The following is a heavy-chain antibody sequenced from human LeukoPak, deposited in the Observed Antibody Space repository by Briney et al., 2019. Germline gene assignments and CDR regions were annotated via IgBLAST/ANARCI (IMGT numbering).Heavy chain of an antibody. V-gene: IGHV1-18*01. J-gene: IGHJ4*02. D-gene: IGHD3-22*01. CDR2: ISAYNGNT. CDR3: ARVDYYYDSSGYYSSDY. Sequence: ASVKVSCKASGYTFTSYGISWVRQAPGQGLEWMGWISAYNGNTNYAQKLQGRVTMTTDTSTSTAYMELRSLRSDDTAVYYCARVDYYYDSSGYYSSDYWGQGTLVTASS. CDR1: GYTFTSYG.